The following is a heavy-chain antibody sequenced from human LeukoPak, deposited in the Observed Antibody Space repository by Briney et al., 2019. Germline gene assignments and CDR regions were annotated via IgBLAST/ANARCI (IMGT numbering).Heavy chain of an antibody. V-gene: IGHV1-46*01. CDR2: INPSGGST. D-gene: IGHD5-18*01. J-gene: IGHJ4*02. CDR1: GYTFTSYY. CDR3: ARSLKDTAMVHGYFDY. Sequence: ASVKVSCKASGYTFTSYYTHWVRQAPGQGLEWMGIINPSGGSTSYAQKFQGRVTMTRDTSTSTVYMELSSLRSEDTAVYYCARSLKDTAMVHGYFDYWGQGTLVTVSS.